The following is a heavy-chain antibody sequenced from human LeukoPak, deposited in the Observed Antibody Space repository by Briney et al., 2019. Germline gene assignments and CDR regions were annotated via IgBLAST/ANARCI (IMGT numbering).Heavy chain of an antibody. CDR1: GGSISTRSYY. CDR2: IYYSGST. CDR3: ARYYYYYYYMDV. Sequence: PSETLSLTCNVSGGSISTRSYYWGWIRQPPGKGLEWIGNIYYSGSTYYNPSIKSRVTISVDTSKNQFSLNLSSVTAADTAVYYCARYYYYYYYMDVWGKGTTVTISS. V-gene: IGHV4-39*01. J-gene: IGHJ6*03.